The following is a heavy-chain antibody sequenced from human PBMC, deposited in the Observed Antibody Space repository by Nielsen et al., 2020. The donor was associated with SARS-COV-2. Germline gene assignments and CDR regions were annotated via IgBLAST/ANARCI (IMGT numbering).Heavy chain of an antibody. D-gene: IGHD5-24*01. CDR3: AKVGDTDGYANEY. Sequence: GESLKISCAASGFTFSSYAMHWVRQAPGKGLEWVAVISYDGSNKYYADSVKGRFTISRDNSKNTLYLQMNSLRAEDTAVYYCAKVGDTDGYANEYWGQGTLVTVSS. V-gene: IGHV3-30-3*01. CDR1: GFTFSSYA. J-gene: IGHJ4*02. CDR2: ISYDGSNK.